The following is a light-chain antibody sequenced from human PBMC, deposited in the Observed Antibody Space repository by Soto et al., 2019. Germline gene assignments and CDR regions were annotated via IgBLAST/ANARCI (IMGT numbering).Light chain of an antibody. Sequence: DIQMTQSPPSLSASVGDRVTITCQASQDIGKYLNWYQQKPGKAPKLLIYAASSLQSGVPSRFSGSGSGTDFTLTISSLQPEDFATYYCQQSYSTPKTFGQGTKVEIK. V-gene: IGKV1-39*01. CDR2: AAS. CDR1: QDIGKY. CDR3: QQSYSTPKT. J-gene: IGKJ1*01.